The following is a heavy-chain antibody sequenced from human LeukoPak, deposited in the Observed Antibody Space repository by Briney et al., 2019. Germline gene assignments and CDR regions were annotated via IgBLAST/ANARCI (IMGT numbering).Heavy chain of an antibody. CDR3: ARDGMTYYDILTGDFDY. CDR2: ISSSSYI. V-gene: IGHV3-21*01. Sequence: PGGSLRLSCAASGFTFSSYSMNWVRQAPGKGLEWVSSISSSSYIYYADSGKGRFTISRDNAKNSLYLQMNSLRAEDTAVYYCARDGMTYYDILTGDFDYWGQGTLVTVSS. CDR1: GFTFSSYS. D-gene: IGHD3-9*01. J-gene: IGHJ4*02.